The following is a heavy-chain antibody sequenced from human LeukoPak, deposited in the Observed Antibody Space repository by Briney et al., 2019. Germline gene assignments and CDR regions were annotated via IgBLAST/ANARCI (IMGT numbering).Heavy chain of an antibody. CDR3: ARAGKPYSSSSGYFQH. J-gene: IGHJ1*01. D-gene: IGHD6-13*01. V-gene: IGHV4-4*07. CDR2: IYTSGST. CDR1: GGSISSYY. Sequence: SETLSLTCTVSGGSISSYYWSWIRQPAGKGLEWIGRIYTSGSTNYNPSLKSRVTMSVDTSKNQFSLKLSSVTAADTAVYYCARAGKPYSSSSGYFQHWGQGTLVTVSS.